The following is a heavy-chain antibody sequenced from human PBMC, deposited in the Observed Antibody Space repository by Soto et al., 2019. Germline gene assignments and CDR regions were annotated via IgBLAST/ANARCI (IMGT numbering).Heavy chain of an antibody. CDR3: ARDWGVYCSGGSCYAFDY. J-gene: IGHJ4*02. CDR2: INPSGGST. Sequence: QVQLVQSGAEVKKPGASVKVSCKASGYTFTSYYMHWVRQAPGQGLEWMGIINPSGGSTSYAQKFQGRVTLTRDTSTSTVYMEVRSLRSEDTAVYYWARDWGVYCSGGSCYAFDYWGQGTLVTVSS. V-gene: IGHV1-46*01. D-gene: IGHD2-15*01. CDR1: GYTFTSYY.